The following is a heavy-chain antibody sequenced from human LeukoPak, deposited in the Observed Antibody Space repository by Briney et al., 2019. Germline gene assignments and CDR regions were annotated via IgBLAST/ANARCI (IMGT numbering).Heavy chain of an antibody. CDR2: LYYSGST. Sequence: SETLSLTCTVSGGSISSSSNYWGWIRQPPGKGLEWIGSLYYSGSTYYNPSLKSRVTISVDTSKNQFSLKLSSVTAADTAVYYCARRRGGDYGMYYYYYMDVWGKGTTVTVSS. J-gene: IGHJ6*03. CDR3: ARRRGGDYGMYYYYYMDV. D-gene: IGHD4-17*01. V-gene: IGHV4-39*07. CDR1: GGSISSSSNY.